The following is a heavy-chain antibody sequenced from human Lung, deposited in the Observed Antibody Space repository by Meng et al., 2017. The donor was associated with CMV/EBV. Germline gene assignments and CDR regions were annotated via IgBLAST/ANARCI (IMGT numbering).Heavy chain of an antibody. D-gene: IGHD1-1*01. V-gene: IGHV3-53*01. CDR2: IYGGGGT. Sequence: ESXKISCAASGFTVSSDYMSWVRQAPGKGLEWVSVIYGGGGTDYGDSVKGRFTISRDSSQNTVYLQMNGLRAEDTAVYYCGRDPGLPNGIHVWGQRATVTVSS. J-gene: IGHJ6*02. CDR1: GFTVSSDY. CDR3: GRDPGLPNGIHV.